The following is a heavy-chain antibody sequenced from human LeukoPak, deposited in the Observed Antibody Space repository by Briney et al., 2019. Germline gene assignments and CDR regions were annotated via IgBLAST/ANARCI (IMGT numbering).Heavy chain of an antibody. CDR2: ISSSSDYI. J-gene: IGHJ4*02. Sequence: GGSLRLSCAASGFAFSSYSMNWVRQAPGKGLEWVSSISSSSDYIYYADSVKGRFTISRDNAKNSLYLQMNSLRAEDTAVYYCARGERGIKNLIVVVPAAMFVYWGQGTLVTVSS. CDR3: ARGERGIKNLIVVVPAAMFVY. CDR1: GFAFSSYS. D-gene: IGHD2-2*01. V-gene: IGHV3-21*01.